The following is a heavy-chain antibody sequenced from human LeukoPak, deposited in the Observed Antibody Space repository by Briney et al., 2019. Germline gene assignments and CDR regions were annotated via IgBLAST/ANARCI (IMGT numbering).Heavy chain of an antibody. D-gene: IGHD6-13*01. V-gene: IGHV3-30*03. CDR1: GFTFSSYG. J-gene: IGHJ4*02. CDR3: ARAPYILAAAGGDY. CDR2: ISYDGSNK. Sequence: PGGSLRLSCAASGFTFSSYGMHWVRQAPGKGLEWVAVISYDGSNKYYADSVKGRFTISRDNSKNTLYLQMNSLRAEDTAVYYCARAPYILAAAGGDYWGQGTLVTVSS.